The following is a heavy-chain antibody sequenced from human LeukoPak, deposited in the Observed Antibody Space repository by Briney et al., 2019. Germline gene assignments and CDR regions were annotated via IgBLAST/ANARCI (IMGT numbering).Heavy chain of an antibody. CDR2: IGGSGTNI. D-gene: IGHD2-21*01. CDR1: GFPFSDYY. J-gene: IGHJ6*02. V-gene: IGHV3-11*01. Sequence: GGSLRLSCAASGFPFSDYYMSWIRQAPGKGLEWVSYIGGSGTNIYYAGSMKGRFTISRDNSKNSLYLQMNSLGADDTAVYYCARGFDCSTASCSCMDVWGQGTTVTVSS. CDR3: ARGFDCSTASCSCMDV.